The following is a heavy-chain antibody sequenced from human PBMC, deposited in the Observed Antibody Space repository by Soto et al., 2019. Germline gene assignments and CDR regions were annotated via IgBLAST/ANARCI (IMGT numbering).Heavy chain of an antibody. CDR3: ANGAKPTPIGAFDI. CDR1: GGTFSSYA. J-gene: IGHJ3*02. D-gene: IGHD1-26*01. V-gene: IGHV1-69*01. CDR2: IIPICGTA. Sequence: QVQLVQSGAEVKKPGSSVKVSCKASGGTFSSYAISWVRQAPGQGLEWMGGIIPICGTANYAQKFQGRVTITADESTSTAYMELSSLRSEDTAVYYCANGAKPTPIGAFDIWGQGTMVTVSS.